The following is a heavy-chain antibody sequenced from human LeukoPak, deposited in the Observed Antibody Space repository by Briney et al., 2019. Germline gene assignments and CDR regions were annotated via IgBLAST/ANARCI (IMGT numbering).Heavy chain of an antibody. CDR1: GFTFSSYS. J-gene: IGHJ6*02. CDR3: ARDRIDILTGYCYYYGMDV. Sequence: GGSLRLSCAASGFTFSSYSMNWVRQAPGKGLEWVSSISSSSSYIYYADSVKGRFTISRDNAKNSLYLQMNSLRAEDTAVYYCARDRIDILTGYCYYYGMDVWGQGTTVTVSS. D-gene: IGHD3-9*01. CDR2: ISSSSSYI. V-gene: IGHV3-21*01.